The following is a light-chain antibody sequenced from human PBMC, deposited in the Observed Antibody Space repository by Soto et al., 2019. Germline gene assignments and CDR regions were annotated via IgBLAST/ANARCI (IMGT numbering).Light chain of an antibody. CDR2: EVS. J-gene: IGLJ3*02. CDR1: SSDVGSYNR. Sequence: QSALTQPPSVSGSPGQSVTISCTGTSSDVGSYNRVSWYQQPPGTAPKLLIYEVSNRPSGVPERFSGSNSGNTATLTISRVEAGDEADYYCQVWDISSDHWVFGGGTKLTVL. CDR3: QVWDISSDHWV. V-gene: IGLV2-18*01.